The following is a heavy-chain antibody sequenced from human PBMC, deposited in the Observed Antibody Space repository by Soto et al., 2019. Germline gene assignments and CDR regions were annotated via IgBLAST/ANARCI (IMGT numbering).Heavy chain of an antibody. Sequence: QVQLQQWGAGLLKPSETLSLTCAVYGGSFSGYYWSWIRQPPGKGLEWIGEINHSGSTNYDPSLKSRVTITVDTSKNQCSLKLSSVTAADTAVYYCARVTSGFGELIDYWGQGTLVTVSS. D-gene: IGHD3-10*01. J-gene: IGHJ4*02. V-gene: IGHV4-34*01. CDR3: ARVTSGFGELIDY. CDR1: GGSFSGYY. CDR2: INHSGST.